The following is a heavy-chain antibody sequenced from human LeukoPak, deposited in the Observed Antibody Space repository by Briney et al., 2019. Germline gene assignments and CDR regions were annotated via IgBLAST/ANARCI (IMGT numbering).Heavy chain of an antibody. CDR3: ARLGDGYNYY. V-gene: IGHV5-10-1*01. J-gene: IGHJ4*02. CDR1: GYSFTSYW. D-gene: IGHD5-24*01. Sequence: GESLKISCKGSGYSFTSYWITWVRQMPGKGLEWMGRIDPSDSYTNYSPSFQGHVTISADKSISTAYPQWSSLKASDTAMYYCARLGDGYNYYWGQGTLVTVSS. CDR2: IDPSDSYT.